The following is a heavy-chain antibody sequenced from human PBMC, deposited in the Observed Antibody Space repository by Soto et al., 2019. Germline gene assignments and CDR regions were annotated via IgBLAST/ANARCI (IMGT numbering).Heavy chain of an antibody. D-gene: IGHD1-26*01. CDR3: ARREVGTTLDFDY. Sequence: QVQLVQSGAEVKKPGASVKVSCKASGYTFSSYGISWVRQAPGQGLEWMGWISAYNGNTKYAQKLQGRVTMTTDTSTSKDYMELRSLRSDDTAVYYCARREVGTTLDFDYWGQGTLVTVSS. CDR2: ISAYNGNT. J-gene: IGHJ4*02. V-gene: IGHV1-18*01. CDR1: GYTFSSYG.